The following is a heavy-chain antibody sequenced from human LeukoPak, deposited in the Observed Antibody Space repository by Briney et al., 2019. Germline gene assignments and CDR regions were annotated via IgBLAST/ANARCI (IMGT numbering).Heavy chain of an antibody. CDR3: ARDAYCISASCYTGYFQH. CDR2: ISGSGDST. Sequence: GGSLRLSCAASGFTFSTYAMSWIRQAPGKGLEWVSAISGSGDSTYYADSVKGRFTISRDNSKNTLYLQMNSLRAEDTAVYYCARDAYCISASCYTGYFQHWGQGTLVTVSS. J-gene: IGHJ1*01. D-gene: IGHD2-2*02. CDR1: GFTFSTYA. V-gene: IGHV3-23*01.